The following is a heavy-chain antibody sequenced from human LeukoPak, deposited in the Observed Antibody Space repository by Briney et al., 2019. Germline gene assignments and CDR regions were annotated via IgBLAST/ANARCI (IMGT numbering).Heavy chain of an antibody. D-gene: IGHD1-14*01. V-gene: IGHV3-48*02. J-gene: IGHJ4*02. CDR2: ISSSSSTI. CDR1: GFTFSSYS. Sequence: GGSLRLSCAASGFTFSSYSMNWVRQAPGKGLEWVSYISSSSSTIYYADSVKGRFTISRDNAKNSLYPQMNSLRDEDTAVYYCARRRGIQDYWGQGTLVTVSS. CDR3: ARRRGIQDY.